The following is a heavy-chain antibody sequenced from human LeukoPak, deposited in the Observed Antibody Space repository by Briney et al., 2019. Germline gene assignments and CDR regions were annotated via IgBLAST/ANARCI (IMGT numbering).Heavy chain of an antibody. CDR2: IYYSGST. CDR3: ARERYVDTVPPAFDI. Sequence: PSQTLSLTCTVYGGSISSGDYYWSWIRQPPGKGLEWIGYIYYSGSTYYNPSLKSRVTISVDTSKNQFSLKLSSVTAADTAVYYSARERYVDTVPPAFDIWGQGTMVTVSS. CDR1: GGSISSGDYY. V-gene: IGHV4-30-4*08. D-gene: IGHD5-18*01. J-gene: IGHJ3*02.